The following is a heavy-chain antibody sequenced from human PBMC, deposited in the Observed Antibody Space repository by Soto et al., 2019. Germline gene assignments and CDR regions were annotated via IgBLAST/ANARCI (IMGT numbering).Heavy chain of an antibody. Sequence: QVQLVQSGAEVKKPGASVKVSCKASGYTFTSYYMHWVRQAPGQGLEWMGIINPSGGSTSYAQKFQGRVTMTRDTSTSTVYMELSSLRSEDTAVYYCASGSVSEGVDTAMATGYWGQGTLVTVSS. CDR1: GYTFTSYY. J-gene: IGHJ4*02. D-gene: IGHD5-18*01. CDR3: ASGSVSEGVDTAMATGY. V-gene: IGHV1-46*01. CDR2: INPSGGST.